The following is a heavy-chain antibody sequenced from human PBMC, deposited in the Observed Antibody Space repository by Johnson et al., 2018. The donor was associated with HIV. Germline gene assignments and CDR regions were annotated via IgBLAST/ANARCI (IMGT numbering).Heavy chain of an antibody. CDR1: GFTFSSYG. CDR3: ASKAAGTMHAFDI. CDR2: IRYDGRNK. J-gene: IGHJ3*02. D-gene: IGHD6-13*01. V-gene: IGHV3-30*02. Sequence: QVQLVESGGGVVQPGGSLRLSCAASGFTFSSYGMHWVRQAPGKGLEWVAFIRYDGRNKYYADSVQGRFTISRDNSKNTLYLQMNSLRAEDTAVYYCASKAAGTMHAFDIWGQGTMVTVSS.